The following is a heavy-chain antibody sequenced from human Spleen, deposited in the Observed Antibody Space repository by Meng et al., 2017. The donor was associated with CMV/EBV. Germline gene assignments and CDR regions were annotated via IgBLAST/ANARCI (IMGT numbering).Heavy chain of an antibody. CDR3: ARSFPHYSQNWFDP. V-gene: IGHV1-2*02. Sequence: ASVKVSCKASGYTFTGYYMHWVRQAPGQGLEWMGWINPDSGGTNYAQKFQGRVTMTRDTSISTAYMELSRLRSDDTAVYYCARSFPHYSQNWFDPWDQGTLVTVSS. D-gene: IGHD4-11*01. CDR2: INPDSGGT. J-gene: IGHJ5*02. CDR1: GYTFTGYY.